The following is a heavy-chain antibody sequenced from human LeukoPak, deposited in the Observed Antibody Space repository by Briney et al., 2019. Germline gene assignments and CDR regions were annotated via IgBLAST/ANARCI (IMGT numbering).Heavy chain of an antibody. CDR1: GDSVSSTNYY. D-gene: IGHD3-22*01. J-gene: IGHJ4*02. CDR2: IRYSESA. Sequence: PSETLSLTCTVSGDSVSSTNYYWGWIRQPPGRGLEWIASIRYSESAYYSPSLKSRATISVDTSKNQSSLRLRSLTATDTAVYYCATQDSSHYWGQGTLVTVSS. V-gene: IGHV4-39*01. CDR3: ATQDSSHY.